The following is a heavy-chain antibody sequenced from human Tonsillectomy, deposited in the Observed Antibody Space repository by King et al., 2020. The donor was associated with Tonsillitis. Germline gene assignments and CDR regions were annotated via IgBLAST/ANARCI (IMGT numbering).Heavy chain of an antibody. D-gene: IGHD2-15*01. CDR3: ARVWALGYCSGGSCRTFDI. CDR2: INPNSGGT. Sequence: QLVQSGAEVKKPGASVKVSCKASGYTFTGYYMHWVRQAPGQGLEWMGWINPNSGGTNYAQKFQGRVTMTRDTSISTAYMELSRLRSDDTAVYYCARVWALGYCSGGSCRTFDIWGQGTMVTVSS. J-gene: IGHJ3*02. CDR1: GYTFTGYY. V-gene: IGHV1-2*02.